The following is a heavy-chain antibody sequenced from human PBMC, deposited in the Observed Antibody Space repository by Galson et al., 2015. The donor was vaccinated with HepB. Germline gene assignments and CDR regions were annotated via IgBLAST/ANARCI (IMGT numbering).Heavy chain of an antibody. CDR1: GGTFSSYA. CDR2: IIPIFGTA. J-gene: IGHJ4*02. V-gene: IGHV1-69*13. Sequence: SVKVSCKASGGTFSSYAISWVRQAPGQGLEWMGGIIPIFGTANYAQKFQGRVTITADESTSTAYMELSSLRSEDTAVYYCAREENGDHPFDYWGQGTLVTVSS. CDR3: AREENGDHPFDY. D-gene: IGHD4-17*01.